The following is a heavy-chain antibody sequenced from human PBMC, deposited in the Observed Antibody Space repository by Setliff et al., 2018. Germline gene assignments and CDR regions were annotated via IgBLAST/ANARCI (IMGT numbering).Heavy chain of an antibody. Sequence: PGGSLRLSCAASGVTVSDAWMGWVRQTPGEGLDWVGRIKSKTDGGPTDYAAPVKGRFTISRDDSKNTLYLQMNNLKTEDTATYYCTSAKLERRTGHHYYMDVWGKGTTVTVSS. CDR1: GVTVSDAW. D-gene: IGHD1-1*01. CDR2: IKSKTDGGPT. J-gene: IGHJ6*03. V-gene: IGHV3-15*01. CDR3: TSAKLERRTGHHYYMDV.